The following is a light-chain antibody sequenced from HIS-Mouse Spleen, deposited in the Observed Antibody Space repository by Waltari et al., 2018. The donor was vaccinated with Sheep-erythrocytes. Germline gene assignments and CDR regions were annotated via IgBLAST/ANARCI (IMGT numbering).Light chain of an antibody. J-gene: IGLJ1*01. V-gene: IGLV2-23*01. CDR2: EGS. CDR1: SSDVGSYNL. Sequence: QSALTQPASVSGSPGQSITISCTGTSSDVGSYNLVSWYQQHPCKAPKLMMYEGSKRHSGGLNRFSGSKSGNTASLTISGLQAEDEADYYCCSYAGSYNHVFETGNKVTVL. CDR3: CSYAGSYNHV.